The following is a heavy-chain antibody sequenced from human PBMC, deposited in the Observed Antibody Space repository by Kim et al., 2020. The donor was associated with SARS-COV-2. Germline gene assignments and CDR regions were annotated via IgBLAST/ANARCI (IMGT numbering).Heavy chain of an antibody. CDR3: ASDGGRAVALRIGADY. Sequence: GGSLRLSCAASGFTFSNHGMHWVRQAPGRGLEWVAVIWRDGNNAYYSGSAKGRFSISRDNYKTSIFLEMNSLSADDTAVYYCASDGGRAVALRIGADYWG. V-gene: IGHV3-33*02. CDR1: GFTFSNHG. CDR2: IWRDGNNA. J-gene: IGHJ4*01. D-gene: IGHD3-16*01.